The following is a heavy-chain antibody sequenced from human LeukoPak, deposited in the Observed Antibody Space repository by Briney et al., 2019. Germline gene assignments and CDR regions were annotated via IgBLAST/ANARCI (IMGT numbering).Heavy chain of an antibody. V-gene: IGHV4-39*07. CDR1: GGSISSSSYY. D-gene: IGHD5-12*01. J-gene: IGHJ3*02. CDR2: IYYSGST. Sequence: SETLSLTCTVSGGSISSSSYYWGWIRQPPGKGLEWIGSIYYSGSTYYNPSLKSRVTISVDTSKNQFSLKLSSVTAADTAVYYCARDRAAGLPHYDAFDIWGQGTMVTVSS. CDR3: ARDRAAGLPHYDAFDI.